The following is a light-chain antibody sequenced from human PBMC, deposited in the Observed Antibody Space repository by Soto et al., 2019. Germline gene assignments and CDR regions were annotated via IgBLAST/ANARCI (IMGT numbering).Light chain of an antibody. CDR2: WAS. CDR1: QTVLYSPNNKNY. Sequence: DIVMTQSPDSLAVSLGERATINCKSSQTVLYSPNNKNYLAWYQQNPGQPPKLLIYWASTRESGVPDRFSGSGSGTDFTLTITSLQAEDVAVYYCQQYYSTPPTFGHGTKVEIK. V-gene: IGKV4-1*01. J-gene: IGKJ1*01. CDR3: QQYYSTPPT.